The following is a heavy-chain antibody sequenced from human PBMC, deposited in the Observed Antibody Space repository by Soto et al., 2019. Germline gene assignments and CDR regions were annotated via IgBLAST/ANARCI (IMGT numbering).Heavy chain of an antibody. CDR3: ARGGGYDSFDF. V-gene: IGHV4-31*03. CDR1: GVSISSGGYY. D-gene: IGHD3-22*01. CDR2: IYYSGST. J-gene: IGHJ4*02. Sequence: SETLSLTCTVSGVSISSGGYYWSWIRQHPGKGLEWIGYIYYSGSTYYNPSLQSRVAISVDTSKNQFSLKLSSMTAADKAVYFCARGGGYDSFDFWGRGILVTVSS.